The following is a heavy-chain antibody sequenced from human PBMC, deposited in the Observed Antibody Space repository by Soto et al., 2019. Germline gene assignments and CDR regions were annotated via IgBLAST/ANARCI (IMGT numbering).Heavy chain of an antibody. CDR2: ISTYNGNT. J-gene: IGHJ4*02. CDR1: GYTFTSYD. D-gene: IGHD3-16*01. CDR3: ARGMGQPLAY. Sequence: QVQLVQSGAEVREPGASVKVSCKASGYTFTSYDISWVRQAPGQGLEWMGWISTYNGNTNYAQKLQGRVTMTPDTSTSTAYMQLRSLRSDATAVYYCARGMGQPLAYWGQGTLVTVSS. V-gene: IGHV1-18*01.